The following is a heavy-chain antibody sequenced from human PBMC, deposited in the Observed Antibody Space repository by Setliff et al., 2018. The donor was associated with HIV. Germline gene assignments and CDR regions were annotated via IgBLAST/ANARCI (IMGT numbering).Heavy chain of an antibody. CDR3: ARDQRYCTNALCPEALDV. CDR1: GDSISSGNYY. V-gene: IGHV4-61*10. J-gene: IGHJ6*04. CDR2: IYYSGST. D-gene: IGHD2-8*01. Sequence: PSETLSLTCSVSGDSISSGNYYWSWIRLPAGKGLEWIGYIYYSGSTNYNPSLKSRVTISVDTSKNQFSLKLSSVTAADTAVYYCARDQRYCTNALCPEALDVWGKGTTVTVSS.